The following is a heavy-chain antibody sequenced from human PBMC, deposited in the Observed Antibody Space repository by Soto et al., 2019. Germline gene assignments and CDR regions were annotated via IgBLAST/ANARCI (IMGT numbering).Heavy chain of an antibody. CDR3: ARSRHGSGSYTHFYYGLDV. CDR2: ISFDGSTE. D-gene: IGHD3-10*01. V-gene: IGHV3-30-3*01. CDR1: GFTFISYA. Sequence: QVQLVESGGGVVQPGRSLRLSCAASGFTFISYAMHWVRQAPGKGLEWVAVISFDGSTEYYADSVKGRFTISRDNSKNTGYLQMNSLRSEDTAVYYCARSRHGSGSYTHFYYGLDVW. J-gene: IGHJ6*01.